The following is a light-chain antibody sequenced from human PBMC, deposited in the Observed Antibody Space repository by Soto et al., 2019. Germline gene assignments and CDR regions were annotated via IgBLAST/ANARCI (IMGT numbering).Light chain of an antibody. CDR1: QAISTW. CDR2: AAS. Sequence: DIQMTQSPSSVSASVGDRVTITCRASQAISTWLACYQQKPGKAPKLLIYAASNLQTGVPSSFSGSGSGTDFTLTISSLQPEDFATYYWQQANSFPRTFGQGTKVEIK. V-gene: IGKV1D-12*01. CDR3: QQANSFPRT. J-gene: IGKJ1*01.